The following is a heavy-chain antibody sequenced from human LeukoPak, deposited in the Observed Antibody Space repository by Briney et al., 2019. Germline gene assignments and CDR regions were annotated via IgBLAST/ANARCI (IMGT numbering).Heavy chain of an antibody. V-gene: IGHV3-7*03. CDR2: TKQDGSEK. CDR3: AREGTRRSMDV. D-gene: IGHD3-10*01. J-gene: IGHJ6*04. Sequence: GGSLRLSCAASGFTLSSYWMSWVRQVPGKGLESVANTKQDGSEKYYVDSVKGRFTVSRDNAKNSLYLQMNSLRAEDTAVYYCAREGTRRSMDVWGKGTTVTVSS. CDR1: GFTLSSYW.